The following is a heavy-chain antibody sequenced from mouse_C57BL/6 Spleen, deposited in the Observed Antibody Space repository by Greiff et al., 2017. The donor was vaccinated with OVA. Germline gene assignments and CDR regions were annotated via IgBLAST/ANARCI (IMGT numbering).Heavy chain of an antibody. V-gene: IGHV1-82*01. Sequence: VQLQQSGPELVKPGASVKISCKASGYAFSSSWMNWVKQRPGKGLEWIGRIYPGDGDTNYNGKFKGKATLTADKSSSTAYMQLSSLTSEDSAVYVWARYNYGSKGYYAMDYWGQGTSVTVSS. CDR3: ARYNYGSKGYYAMDY. CDR2: IYPGDGDT. J-gene: IGHJ4*01. CDR1: GYAFSSSW. D-gene: IGHD1-1*01.